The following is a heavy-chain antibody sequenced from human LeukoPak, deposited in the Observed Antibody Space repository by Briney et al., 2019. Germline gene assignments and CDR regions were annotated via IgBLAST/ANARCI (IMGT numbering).Heavy chain of an antibody. CDR3: AKDSGSYLQPTDY. V-gene: IGHV3-23*01. J-gene: IGHJ4*02. D-gene: IGHD1-26*01. CDR1: GFTFRTYA. CDR2: ITGTGGRT. Sequence: GGSLRLSCAASGFTFRTYAMTWVRQAPGKGLEWVSSITGTGGRTYYADSVRGGFSISRDNSKNTLHLQMDSLRAEDTAVYHCAKDSGSYLQPTDYWGQGTLVTVSS.